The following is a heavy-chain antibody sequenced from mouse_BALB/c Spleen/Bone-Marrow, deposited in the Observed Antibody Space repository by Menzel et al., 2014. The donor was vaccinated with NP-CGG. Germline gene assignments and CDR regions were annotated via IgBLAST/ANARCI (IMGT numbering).Heavy chain of an antibody. Sequence: DVQLVESGGGLVKPGGSLKLSCAASGFTFSDYYMYWVRQTPEKRLEWVATISDGVSYTYYPDSVKGRFTISRDNAKNNLYLQMSSLKSEDTAMYYCARDGNYYAMDYWGQGTSVTVSS. CDR1: GFTFSDYY. V-gene: IGHV5-4*02. J-gene: IGHJ4*01. CDR3: ARDGNYYAMDY. CDR2: ISDGVSYT. D-gene: IGHD2-1*01.